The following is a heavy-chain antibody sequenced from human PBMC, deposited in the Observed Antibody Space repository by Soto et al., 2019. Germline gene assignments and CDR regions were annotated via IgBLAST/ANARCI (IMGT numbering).Heavy chain of an antibody. CDR2: ISYDGSNK. Sequence: QVQLVESGGGVVQPGRSLRLSCGASGFTFSSYAMHWVRQAPGKGLEWVAVISYDGSNKYYADSVKGRFTISRDNSKNTLYLQMNSLRAAVTAVYYSARDHRPGATPRCDYWGQGTLVTVSS. D-gene: IGHD1-26*01. V-gene: IGHV3-30-3*01. CDR3: ARDHRPGATPRCDY. J-gene: IGHJ4*02. CDR1: GFTFSSYA.